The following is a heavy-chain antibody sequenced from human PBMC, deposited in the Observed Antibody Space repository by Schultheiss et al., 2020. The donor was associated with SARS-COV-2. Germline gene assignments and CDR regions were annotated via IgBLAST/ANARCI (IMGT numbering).Heavy chain of an antibody. CDR2: ISYDGSNK. D-gene: IGHD6-13*01. V-gene: IGHV3-30*03. CDR3: AISSSSNFDY. Sequence: GESLKISCAASGFTFSNAWMNWVRQAPGKGLEWVAVISYDGSNKYYADSVKGRFTISRDNSKNTLYLQMNSLRAEDTAVYYCAISSSSNFDYWGQGTLVTVSS. J-gene: IGHJ4*02. CDR1: GFTFSNAW.